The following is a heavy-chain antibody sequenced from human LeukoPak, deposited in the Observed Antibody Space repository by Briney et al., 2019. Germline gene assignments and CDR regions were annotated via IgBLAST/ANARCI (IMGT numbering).Heavy chain of an antibody. Sequence: GGSLRLSCAASGITVSSNYMTWVRQAPGRGLEWVSVLYSSGTTYYTDSVKGRFTISRDNSKNTLYLQMDSLRVEDTAVYYCARDPPGIRVPGVWGQGTLVTVSS. V-gene: IGHV3-53*01. CDR2: LYSSGTT. CDR3: ARDPPGIRVPGV. D-gene: IGHD6-19*01. J-gene: IGHJ4*02. CDR1: GITVSSNY.